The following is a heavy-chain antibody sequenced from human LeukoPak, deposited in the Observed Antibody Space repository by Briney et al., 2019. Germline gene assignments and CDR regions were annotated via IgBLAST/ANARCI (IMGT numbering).Heavy chain of an antibody. CDR1: GGSFSGYY. D-gene: IGHD5-24*01. CDR3: GRHHRDGYTDP. V-gene: IGHV4-34*01. Sequence: SETLSLTCAVYGGSFSGYYWSWIRQPPGKGLEWIGEINHSGSTNYNPSLKSRVTISVDTSKNQFSLKLSSVTAADTAVYFCGRHHRDGYTDPWGQGILVTVSS. CDR2: INHSGST. J-gene: IGHJ5*02.